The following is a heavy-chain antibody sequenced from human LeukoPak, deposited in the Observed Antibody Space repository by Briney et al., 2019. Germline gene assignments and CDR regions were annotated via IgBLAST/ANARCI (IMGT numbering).Heavy chain of an antibody. D-gene: IGHD3-16*01. J-gene: IGHJ6*03. Sequence: GGSLRLSCTASDFTFADYYMSWVRQAPGKGLEWVSHISSTGSTIYYADSVKGRFTISRDNTKNLVFLQMNSLRAEDTAVYFCARERTTFITFGRVKYYMDVWGKGTTVTVSS. CDR2: ISSTGSTI. CDR1: DFTFADYY. CDR3: ARERTTFITFGRVKYYMDV. V-gene: IGHV3-11*04.